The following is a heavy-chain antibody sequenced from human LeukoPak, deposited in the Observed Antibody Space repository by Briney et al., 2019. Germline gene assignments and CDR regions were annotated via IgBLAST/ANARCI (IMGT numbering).Heavy chain of an antibody. J-gene: IGHJ4*02. D-gene: IGHD3-9*01. CDR1: GYTFTIYG. CDR2: ISAYNGNT. CDR3: ARDSDSGDFDWSIPFDY. V-gene: IGHV1-18*01. Sequence: ASVNVSCKASGYTFTIYGISWVRQAPGQGLEWMGWISAYNGNTNYAQKLQGRVTMTTDTSTSTAYMELRSLRSDDTAVYYCARDSDSGDFDWSIPFDYWGQGTLVTVSS.